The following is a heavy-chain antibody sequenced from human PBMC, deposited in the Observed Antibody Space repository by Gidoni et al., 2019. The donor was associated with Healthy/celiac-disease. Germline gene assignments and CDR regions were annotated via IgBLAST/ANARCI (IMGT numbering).Heavy chain of an antibody. CDR3: AKDISPDSSGWSFGAPFQ. J-gene: IGHJ4*02. CDR1: GFTFDDYA. V-gene: IGHV3-9*01. CDR2: ISWNSGSI. Sequence: EVQLVESGGGLVQPGRSLRLSCAASGFTFDDYAMHWVRQAPGKGLEWVSGISWNSGSIGYADSVKGRFTISRDNAKNSLYQQMNSLRAEDTASYYCAKDISPDSSGWSFGAPFQWGQGTLVTVSS. D-gene: IGHD6-19*01.